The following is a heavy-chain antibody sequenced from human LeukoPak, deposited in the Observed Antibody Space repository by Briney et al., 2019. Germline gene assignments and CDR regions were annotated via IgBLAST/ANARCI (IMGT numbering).Heavy chain of an antibody. D-gene: IGHD4-17*01. V-gene: IGHV4-59*01. CDR2: IYYSGST. CDR3: ARRGYGFAFDI. Sequence: SETLSLTCTVSGGSISSYYWSWIRQPPGRGLEWIGYIYYSGSTNYNPSLKSRVTISVDTSKNQFSLKLSSVTAADTAVYYCARRGYGFAFDIWGQGTMVTVSS. CDR1: GGSISSYY. J-gene: IGHJ3*02.